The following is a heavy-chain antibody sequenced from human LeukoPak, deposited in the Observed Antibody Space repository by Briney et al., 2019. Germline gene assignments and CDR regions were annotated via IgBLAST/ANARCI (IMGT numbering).Heavy chain of an antibody. CDR1: GGSISSGGYY. V-gene: IGHV4-31*03. D-gene: IGHD5-18*01. Sequence: SETLSLTCTVSGGSISSGGYYWSWIRQHPGKGLEWIGYIYYSGSTYYNPSLKSRVTISVDTSKNQFSLKLSSVTAADTAVYYCARDAVDTAMVRYFDYWGQGTLVTVSS. CDR2: IYYSGST. CDR3: ARDAVDTAMVRYFDY. J-gene: IGHJ4*02.